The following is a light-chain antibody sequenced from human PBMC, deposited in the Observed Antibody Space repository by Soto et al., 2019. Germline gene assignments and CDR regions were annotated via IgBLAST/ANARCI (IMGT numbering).Light chain of an antibody. J-gene: IGLJ1*01. V-gene: IGLV2-14*01. CDR3: SSYTCDSSDV. Sequence: QSALTHPASVSGSPGQSITISCTGTSSDVGLYDYVSWYQQHPGKAPQLMISAVSNRPSGDSNRFSASKSGNTASLFISGLQAEDEADYYCSSYTCDSSDVCRPGTKATVL. CDR2: AVS. CDR1: SSDVGLYDY.